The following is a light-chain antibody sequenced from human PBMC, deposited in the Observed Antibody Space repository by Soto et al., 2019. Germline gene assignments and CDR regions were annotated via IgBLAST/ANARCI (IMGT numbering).Light chain of an antibody. CDR3: QQYNNWPQ. CDR1: QSVSSN. J-gene: IGKJ1*01. V-gene: IGKV3-15*01. Sequence: EIVMTQSPATLSVSPGERATLSCRASQSVSSNLAWYQQKPCQAPRLLIYGASTRATGIPTRFSGSGSGTEFTLTISSLQSEDVAVYYFQQYNNWPQFGQGTKVEIK. CDR2: GAS.